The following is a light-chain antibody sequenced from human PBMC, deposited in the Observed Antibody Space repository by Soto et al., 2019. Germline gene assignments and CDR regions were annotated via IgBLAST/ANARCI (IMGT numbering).Light chain of an antibody. J-gene: IGKJ4*01. CDR1: HSVSPY. V-gene: IGKV3-11*01. CDR2: DAS. Sequence: EIVLTQSPATLSFSVGERATLSGRSSHSVSPYLAWYQQKPGQAPRLLIYDASKRATGIPGRFSGSGSGTDFSLTITSLEREDFAVYYCQQRSTWPLTFGGGTKVDI. CDR3: QQRSTWPLT.